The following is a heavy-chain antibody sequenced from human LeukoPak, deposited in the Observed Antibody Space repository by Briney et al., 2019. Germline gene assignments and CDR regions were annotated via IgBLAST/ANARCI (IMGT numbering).Heavy chain of an antibody. CDR1: GGSISSYY. Sequence: SSETLSLTCTVSGGSISSYYWGWIRQPPGKGLEWIGNIYYSGNTYYNPSLKSRVTISVDTSRNQFSLKLSSVTAADTAVYYCAGLYGSGSYYGYWGQGTLVTVSS. D-gene: IGHD3-10*01. CDR2: IYYSGNT. CDR3: AGLYGSGSYYGY. V-gene: IGHV4-39*01. J-gene: IGHJ4*02.